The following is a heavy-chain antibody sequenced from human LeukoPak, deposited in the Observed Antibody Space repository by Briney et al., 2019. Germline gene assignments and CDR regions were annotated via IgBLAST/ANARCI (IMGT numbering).Heavy chain of an antibody. J-gene: IGHJ4*02. CDR1: GFTFSSYA. V-gene: IGHV3-23*01. CDR2: ISGSGGST. D-gene: IGHD3-22*01. Sequence: PGGSLRLSCAASGFTFSSYAMSWVRQAPGKGLEWVSAISGSGGSTYYADSVKGRFTISRDNSKNTLYLQMNSLRAEDTAVYYCAKARLLTYYYDSSGYLFDYWGQGTLVTVSS. CDR3: AKARLLTYYYDSSGYLFDY.